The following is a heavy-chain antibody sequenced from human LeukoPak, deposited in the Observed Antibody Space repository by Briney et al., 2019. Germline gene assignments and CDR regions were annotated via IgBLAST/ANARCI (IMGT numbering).Heavy chain of an antibody. CDR1: GGSISYY. J-gene: IGHJ6*03. V-gene: IGHV4-59*01. CDR2: IYYNGDT. Sequence: SETLSLTCTVSGGSISYYWSWIRQPPGKGLEWIGYIYYNGDTDYNPSLESRVTISMHTSKNQFSLNLTSVTAADTAVYYCARGPFYYYYYMDVWGKGTTVTVSS. CDR3: ARGPFYYYYYMDV.